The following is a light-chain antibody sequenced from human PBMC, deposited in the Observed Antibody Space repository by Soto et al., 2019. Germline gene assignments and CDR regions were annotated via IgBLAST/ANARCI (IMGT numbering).Light chain of an antibody. CDR1: QSISSY. J-gene: IGKJ2*02. CDR2: AAS. CDR3: QQSYSSPCT. Sequence: DIQMTQSPSSLSASVGDRVTITCRASQSISSYLNWYQQKPGKAPEVLIYAASSLQSGVPSRFSGRGSVADSTLIISSLQHEDFATYYVQQSYSSPCTFGQGNKLEIK. V-gene: IGKV1-39*01.